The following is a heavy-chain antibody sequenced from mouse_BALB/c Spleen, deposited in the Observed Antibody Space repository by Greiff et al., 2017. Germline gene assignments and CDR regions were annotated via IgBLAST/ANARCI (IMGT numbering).Heavy chain of an antibody. D-gene: IGHD1-1*02. CDR3: TRPYGAWFAY. Sequence: EVMLVESGGGLVQPGGSMKLSCVASGFTFSNYWMNWVRQSPEKGLEWVAEIRLKSNNYATHYAESVKGRFTISRDDSKSSVYLQMNNLRAEDTGIYYCTRPYGAWFAYWGQGTLVTVSA. V-gene: IGHV6-6*02. CDR1: GFTFSNYW. CDR2: IRLKSNNYAT. J-gene: IGHJ3*01.